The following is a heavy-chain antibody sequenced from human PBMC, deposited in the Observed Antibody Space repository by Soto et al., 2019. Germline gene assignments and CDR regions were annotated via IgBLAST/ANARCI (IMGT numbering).Heavy chain of an antibody. Sequence: GASVKVSCKASGYTFTSYYMHRVRQAPGQGLEWMGIINPNGYGTSYAQKFQGRVTMTRDTSTTTFYMDLSSLRSEDTAVYFCARDAVVVPSALYYFDYWGQGTLVTVHS. CDR2: INPNGYGT. CDR3: ARDAVVVPSALYYFDY. D-gene: IGHD2-2*01. V-gene: IGHV1-46*01. CDR1: GYTFTSYY. J-gene: IGHJ4*02.